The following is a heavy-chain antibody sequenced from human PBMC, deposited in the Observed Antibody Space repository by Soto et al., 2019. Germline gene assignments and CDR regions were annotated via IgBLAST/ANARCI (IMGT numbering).Heavy chain of an antibody. V-gene: IGHV1-18*01. CDR2: ISAYNGNT. D-gene: IGHD2-2*01. Sequence: VSVKVCCKASGYAFTSYGMRWVRQAPGQGLEWMGWISAYNGNTNYAQKLQGRVTMTTDTSTSTAYIELSSLRSDDTAVYYCARDTYFISTSCYAYYYYYYLDVWGKGTTVTVSS. CDR1: GYAFTSYG. CDR3: ARDTYFISTSCYAYYYYYYLDV. J-gene: IGHJ6*03.